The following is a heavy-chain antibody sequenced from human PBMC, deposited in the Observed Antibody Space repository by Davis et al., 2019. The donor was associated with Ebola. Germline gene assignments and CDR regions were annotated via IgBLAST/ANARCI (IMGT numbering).Heavy chain of an antibody. D-gene: IGHD4-11*01. V-gene: IGHV4-39*07. CDR1: GGSISSSSYY. CDR2: INHSGST. Sequence: MPGGSLRLSCTVSGGSISSSSYYWSWIRQPPGKGLEWIGEINHSGSTNYNPSLKSRVTISVDRSKNQFSLKLSSVTAADTAVYYCAREQTTVTTSWFDPWGQGTLVTVSS. CDR3: AREQTTVTTSWFDP. J-gene: IGHJ5*02.